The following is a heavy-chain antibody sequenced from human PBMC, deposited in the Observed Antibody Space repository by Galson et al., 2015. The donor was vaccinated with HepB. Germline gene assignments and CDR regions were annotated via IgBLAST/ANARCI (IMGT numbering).Heavy chain of an antibody. CDR2: IYYSGST. CDR1: GGSISSSSYY. V-gene: IGHV4-39*01. D-gene: IGHD1-7*01. J-gene: IGHJ4*02. CDR3: ARVNWNYYFDY. Sequence: ETLSLTCTVSGGSISSSSYYWGWIRQPPGKGLEWIGSIYYSGSTYYNPSLKSRVTISVDTSKNQFSLKLSSVTAADTAVYYCARVNWNYYFDYWGQGTLVTVSS.